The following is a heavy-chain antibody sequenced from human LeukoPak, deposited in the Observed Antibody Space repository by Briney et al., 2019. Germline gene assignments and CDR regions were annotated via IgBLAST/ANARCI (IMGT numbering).Heavy chain of an antibody. J-gene: IGHJ3*02. CDR2: ISAYNGNT. D-gene: IGHD6-13*01. V-gene: IGHV1-18*04. CDR3: AREHRYSSSWGDAFDI. CDR1: GYTFTSYY. Sequence: ASVKVSCKASGYTFTSYYMHWVRQAPGQGLEWMGWISAYNGNTNYTQKLQGRVTMTTDTSTSTAYMELRSLRSDDTAVYYCAREHRYSSSWGDAFDIWGQGTMVTVSS.